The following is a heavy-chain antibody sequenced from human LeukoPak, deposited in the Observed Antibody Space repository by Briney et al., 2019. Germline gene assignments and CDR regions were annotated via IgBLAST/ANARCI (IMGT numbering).Heavy chain of an antibody. D-gene: IGHD6-13*01. CDR1: GFTFSSYA. CDR3: ARERIAAAGGDSDY. V-gene: IGHV3-30-3*01. Sequence: PGGSLRLSCAASGFTFSSYAMHWVRQAPGKGLEWVAVISYDGSNKYYADSVKGRFTISRDNSKNTLYLQMNSLRAEDTAVYYCARERIAAAGGDSDYWGQGTLVTVSS. CDR2: ISYDGSNK. J-gene: IGHJ4*02.